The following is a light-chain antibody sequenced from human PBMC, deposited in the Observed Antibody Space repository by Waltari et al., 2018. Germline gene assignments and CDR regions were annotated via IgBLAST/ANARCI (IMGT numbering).Light chain of an antibody. CDR2: EVS. J-gene: IGLJ2*01. CDR1: SSDVGGYDY. CDR3: TSYTSSGTLVV. V-gene: IGLV2-14*01. Sequence: QSALTQPASVPGSPGQSITISCTGTSSDVGGYDYVSWYQQHPGKAPKLMIYEVSNRPSGVSNRFAASKSGNTASLTISGLQAEDEADYYCTSYTSSGTLVVFGGGTKLTVL.